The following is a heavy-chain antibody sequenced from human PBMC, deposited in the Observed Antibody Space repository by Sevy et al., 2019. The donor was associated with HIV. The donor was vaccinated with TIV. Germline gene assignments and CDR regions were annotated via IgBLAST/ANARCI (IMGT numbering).Heavy chain of an antibody. CDR1: GDSISSYF. Sequence: SETLSLTCNVSGDSISSYFWSWFRQPPGKGLEWIGHIYYSGSSEYNPSLRSRVTISMDTSKKYLSMKLTSVTAADTAVYYCARDSAVVPRALVYWGQGTLVTVSS. J-gene: IGHJ4*02. CDR3: ARDSAVVPRALVY. V-gene: IGHV4-59*01. D-gene: IGHD2-15*01. CDR2: IYYSGSS.